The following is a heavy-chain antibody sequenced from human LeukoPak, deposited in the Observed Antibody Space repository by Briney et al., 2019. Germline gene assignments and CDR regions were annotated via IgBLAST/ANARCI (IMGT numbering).Heavy chain of an antibody. CDR1: GYTFSAYC. J-gene: IGHJ5*02. V-gene: IGHV1-2*02. CDR2: INPKSGGT. CDR3: AGAGGRSWFDP. Sequence: ASVKVSCKASGYTFSAYCMHWVRQAPGQGLEWMGWINPKSGGTNYAQKFQGRVTMTTDTSMSTAYMELSRLTSDDTAVYYCAGAGGRSWFDPWGQGTLVTVSS.